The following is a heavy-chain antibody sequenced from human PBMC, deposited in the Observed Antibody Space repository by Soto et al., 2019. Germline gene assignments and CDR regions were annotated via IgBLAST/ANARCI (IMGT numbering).Heavy chain of an antibody. J-gene: IGHJ4*02. CDR1: GASISSSTFY. CDR3: GGKPPFGVAGAIGNDY. D-gene: IGHD3-16*01. Sequence: QLQLQESGPGLVKPSETLSLTCTVSGASISSSTFYWGWIRQPPGKGLEWIGTVYYSGSAYYNPSLRGRPTFPLATSRTSFPLNWALGPPPAPAWNYWGGKPPFGVAGAIGNDYGGRGTWSPSPQ. V-gene: IGHV4-39*03. CDR2: VYYSGSA.